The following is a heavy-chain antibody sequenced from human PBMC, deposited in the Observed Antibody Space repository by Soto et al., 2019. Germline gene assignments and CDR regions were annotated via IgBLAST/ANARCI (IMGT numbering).Heavy chain of an antibody. D-gene: IGHD3-10*01. V-gene: IGHV4-4*07. CDR3: ARDIGSYAYGEGY. CDR2: VYSSGTT. Sequence: LSLTCSVSGGSINSYWWSWIRQPAGKGLEWIGRVYSSGTTDYNPSLNSRATLSVETSKNQFSLKLSSVTAADTAVYYCARDIGSYAYGEGYWGQGIQVT. CDR1: GGSINSYW. J-gene: IGHJ4*02.